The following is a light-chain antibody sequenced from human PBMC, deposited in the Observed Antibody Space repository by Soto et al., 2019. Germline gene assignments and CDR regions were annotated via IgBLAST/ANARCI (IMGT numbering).Light chain of an antibody. J-gene: IGKJ4*01. CDR1: QSVRISY. CDR2: GAS. V-gene: IGKV3-20*01. Sequence: EIVLTQSPGTLSLSPGERATLSCRASQSVRISYLAWYQQKPGPAPRLLIYGASSRATGIPDRFSGSGSGTDFTLTISRLEPADFAVYYCQQYGSSPLTFGGGTKVEIK. CDR3: QQYGSSPLT.